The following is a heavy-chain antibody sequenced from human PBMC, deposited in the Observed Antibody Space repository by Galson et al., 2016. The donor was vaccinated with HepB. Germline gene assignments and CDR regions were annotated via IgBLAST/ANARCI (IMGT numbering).Heavy chain of an antibody. CDR1: GDSVTSDNTC. CDR2: TYYRSKWFN. Sequence: CAISGDSVTSDNTCWNWIRQSPSRGLEWLGRTYYRSKWFNDYADSVKSRITVTSDTSKNQFSLQLDSVTPDDTATHFCTRGYMQNEMNVWGHGTLVTVSS. D-gene: IGHD1-1*01. V-gene: IGHV6-1*01. J-gene: IGHJ2*01. CDR3: TRGYMQNEMNV.